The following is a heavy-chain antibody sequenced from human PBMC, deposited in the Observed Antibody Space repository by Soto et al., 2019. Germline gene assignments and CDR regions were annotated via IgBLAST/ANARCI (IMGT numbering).Heavy chain of an antibody. Sequence: PGGSLRLSCAASGFTFSSYSMNWVRQAPGKGLEWVSSISSSSSYIYYADSVKGRFTISRDNAKNSLYLQMNSLRAEDTAVYYCAREVYIWGSSSYYFDYWGQGTLVTVSS. J-gene: IGHJ4*02. CDR1: GFTFSSYS. CDR2: ISSSSSYI. CDR3: AREVYIWGSSSYYFDY. D-gene: IGHD3-16*01. V-gene: IGHV3-21*01.